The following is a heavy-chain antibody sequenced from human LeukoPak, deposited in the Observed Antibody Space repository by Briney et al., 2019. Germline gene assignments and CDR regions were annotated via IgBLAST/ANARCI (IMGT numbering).Heavy chain of an antibody. V-gene: IGHV1-2*02. Sequence: GASMKVSCKASGYSFTGYYIHWVRQAPGQGLEWMGWINPNSGGTISAQKFQGRVTMTRDTSVSTAHMELTRLRSDDTAVYYCARIGEVFAFDIWGQGTMVTVSS. CDR1: GYSFTGYY. CDR3: ARIGEVFAFDI. J-gene: IGHJ3*02. D-gene: IGHD3-10*01. CDR2: INPNSGGT.